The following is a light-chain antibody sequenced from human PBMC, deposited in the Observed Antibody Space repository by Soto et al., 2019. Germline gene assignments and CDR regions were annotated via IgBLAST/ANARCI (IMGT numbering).Light chain of an antibody. CDR1: QSVLYSSNNKNY. J-gene: IGKJ5*01. CDR3: QQYYSTPLS. CDR2: WAS. V-gene: IGKV4-1*01. Sequence: DIVMTQSPDSLAVSLGERATINCKSSQSVLYSSNNKNYLAWYQQKPGQPPKLLIYWASTRESGVPDRFSGRGSGSDFTLAISGLQAEDVAVYYCQQYYSTPLSFGQGTRLEIK.